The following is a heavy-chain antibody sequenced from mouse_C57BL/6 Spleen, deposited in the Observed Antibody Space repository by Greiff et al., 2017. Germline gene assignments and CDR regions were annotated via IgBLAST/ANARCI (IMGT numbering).Heavy chain of an antibody. Sequence: EVNLVESGGGLVKPGGSLKLSCAASGFTFSSYAMSWVRQTPEKRLEWVATISDGGSYTYYPDNVKGRFTISRDNAKNNLYLQMSHLKSEDTAMYYCARDKSNYDYWGQGTTLTVSS. CDR1: GFTFSSYA. CDR3: ARDKSNYDY. D-gene: IGHD2-5*01. V-gene: IGHV5-4*01. CDR2: ISDGGSYT. J-gene: IGHJ2*01.